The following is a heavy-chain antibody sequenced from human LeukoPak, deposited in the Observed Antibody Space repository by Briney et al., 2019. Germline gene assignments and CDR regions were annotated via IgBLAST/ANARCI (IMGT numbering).Heavy chain of an antibody. CDR3: ARIPAANYYYYYMDG. Sequence: GGSLRLSCAASGSTFSSNYMSWVRQAPGKGLEWVSVIYSGGSTYYADSVKGRFTISRDNAKNSLYLQMNSMRAEDTAVYYCARIPAANYYYYYMDGWGKGTTVTVSS. CDR2: IYSGGST. CDR1: GSTFSSNY. V-gene: IGHV3-53*01. D-gene: IGHD2-2*01. J-gene: IGHJ6*03.